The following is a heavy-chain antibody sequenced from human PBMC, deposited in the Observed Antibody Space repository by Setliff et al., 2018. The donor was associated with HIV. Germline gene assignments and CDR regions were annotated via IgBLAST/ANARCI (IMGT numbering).Heavy chain of an antibody. D-gene: IGHD3-22*01. CDR3: ARQAWHYDRDGYFIDY. Sequence: SETLSLTCSVSGYFISNGYYWGWIRQPPGKGLEWVGTIYQNGNTYYSPSLESRVSVSMDMSRNQFSVKLNSATAADTAVYYCARQAWHYDRDGYFIDYWGQGKLVTVSS. J-gene: IGHJ4*02. CDR2: IYQNGNT. V-gene: IGHV4-38-2*02. CDR1: GYFISNGYY.